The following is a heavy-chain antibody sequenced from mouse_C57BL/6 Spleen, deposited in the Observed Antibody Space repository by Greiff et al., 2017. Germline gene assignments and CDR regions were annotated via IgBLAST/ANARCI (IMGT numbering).Heavy chain of an antibody. CDR2: IDPANGNP. CDR1: GFNIKNTY. V-gene: IGHV14-3*01. J-gene: IGHJ2*01. Sequence: VQLKESVAELVRPGASVKLSCTASGFNIKNTYMHWVKQRPDQGLEWIGRIDPANGNPKYAPQFQGKATITADTSSNTAYLQLSSLTSEDTAIYYCSTGNYFDYWGQGTTLTVSS. CDR3: STGNYFDY.